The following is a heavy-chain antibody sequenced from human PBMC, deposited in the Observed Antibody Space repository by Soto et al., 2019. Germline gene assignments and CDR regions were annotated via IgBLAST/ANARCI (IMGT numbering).Heavy chain of an antibody. V-gene: IGHV4-59*08. CDR3: ARHSVGFDI. CDR2: IYYSGST. J-gene: IGHJ3*02. CDR1: GSSVSRYY. D-gene: IGHD1-26*01. Sequence: PSETLSLTCTVSGSSVSRYYWSWIRQPPGKGLEWIGYIYYSGSTNYNPSLKSRVTISVDTSKNQFSLKLSSVTAADTAVYYCARHSVGFDIWGQGTMVTVSS.